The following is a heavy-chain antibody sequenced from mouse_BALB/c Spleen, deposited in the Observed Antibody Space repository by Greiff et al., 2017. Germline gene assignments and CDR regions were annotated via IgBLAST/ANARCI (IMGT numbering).Heavy chain of an antibody. J-gene: IGHJ2*01. CDR3: APRYYFDY. CDR2: INPSNGRT. Sequence: VQLQQPGAELVKPGASVKLSCKASGYTFTSYWMHWVKQRPGQGLEWIGEINPSNGRTNYNEKFKSKATLTVDKSSSTAYMQLSSLTSEDSAVYYCAPRYYFDYWGQGTTLTVSS. V-gene: IGHV1S81*02. CDR1: GYTFTSYW.